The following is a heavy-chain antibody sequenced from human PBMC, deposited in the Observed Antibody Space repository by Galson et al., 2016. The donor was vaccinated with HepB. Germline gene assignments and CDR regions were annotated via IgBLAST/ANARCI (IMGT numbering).Heavy chain of an antibody. D-gene: IGHD3-22*01. V-gene: IGHV4-31*11. CDR1: GGSISSSGYY. CDR2: IYYSGST. Sequence: TLSLTCAVSGGSISSSGYYWNWIRQHPGKGLEWIGYIYYSGSTHYNPSLKSRVTISVDTSKNQFSLTLSSVTAADTAVYYCARDHYYYDTSGYDRYFDYWGQGTLVTVSS. J-gene: IGHJ4*02. CDR3: ARDHYYYDTSGYDRYFDY.